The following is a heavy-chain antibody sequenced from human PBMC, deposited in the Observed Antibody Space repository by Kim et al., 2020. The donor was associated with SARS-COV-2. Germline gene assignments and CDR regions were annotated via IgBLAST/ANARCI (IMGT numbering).Heavy chain of an antibody. V-gene: IGHV3-20*01. D-gene: IGHD2-15*01. CDR2: INWNGGST. CDR1: GFTFDDYG. Sequence: GGSLRLSCAASGFTFDDYGMSWVRQAPGKGLEWVSGINWNGGSTGYADSVKGRFTISRDNAKNSLYVQMNSLRAVDMALYHCARDFPLCSGGSCYSVWGQGTLVTVSS. J-gene: IGHJ4*02. CDR3: ARDFPLCSGGSCYSV.